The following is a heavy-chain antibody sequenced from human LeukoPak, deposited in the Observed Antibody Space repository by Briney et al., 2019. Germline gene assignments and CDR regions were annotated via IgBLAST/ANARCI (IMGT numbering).Heavy chain of an antibody. Sequence: ASVKVSCKASGYTFTGYYMHWVRQAPGQGLEWMGWINPNSGGTNYAQTFQGRVTMTRDTSISTAYMELSRLRSDDTAVYYCARAGQNCSSTSCYDYWGQGTLVTVSS. D-gene: IGHD2-2*01. CDR1: GYTFTGYY. J-gene: IGHJ4*02. V-gene: IGHV1-2*02. CDR3: ARAGQNCSSTSCYDY. CDR2: INPNSGGT.